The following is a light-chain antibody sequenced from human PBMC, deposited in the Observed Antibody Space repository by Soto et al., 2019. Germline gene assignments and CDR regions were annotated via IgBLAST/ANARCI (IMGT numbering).Light chain of an antibody. CDR2: RTF. Sequence: EIVLTQSPGTLSLSPGERATLSCRASQSISSSYLAWYQQKPGQPPRLLLYRTFSRATGIPDRFSVSGSGTDFTLTISRLEPEDFAVYFCQKFSSSPLTFGGGTQVEI. J-gene: IGKJ4*01. CDR1: QSISSSY. CDR3: QKFSSSPLT. V-gene: IGKV3-20*01.